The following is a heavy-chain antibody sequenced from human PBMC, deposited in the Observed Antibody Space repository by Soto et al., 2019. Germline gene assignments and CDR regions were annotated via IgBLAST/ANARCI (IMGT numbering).Heavy chain of an antibody. CDR1: GYSFTSYW. Sequence: PGESLKISCKGSGYSFTSYWISWVRQMPGKGLEWMGRIDPSDSYTNYSPSFQGHVTISADKSISTAYLQWSSLKASDTAMYYCASNDIVVVQAAINYSGMDVWGQGTTVTVSS. D-gene: IGHD2-2*01. CDR2: IDPSDSYT. V-gene: IGHV5-10-1*01. J-gene: IGHJ6*02. CDR3: ASNDIVVVQAAINYSGMDV.